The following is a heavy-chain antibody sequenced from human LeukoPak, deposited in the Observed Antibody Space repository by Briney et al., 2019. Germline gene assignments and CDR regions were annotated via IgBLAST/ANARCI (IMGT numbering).Heavy chain of an antibody. CDR3: AKRVAAAGRTYYFDY. CDR2: IGTGTTNT. V-gene: IGHV3-23*01. Sequence: PGGSLRLSCEASGFTFSSHAMSWVRQAPGKGLEWVSVIGTGTTNTYYADSVKGRFTISRDNSKNTVYLQMSSLRPEDTAVYYCAKRVAAAGRTYYFDYWGQGTLVIVSS. CDR1: GFTFSSHA. J-gene: IGHJ4*02. D-gene: IGHD6-13*01.